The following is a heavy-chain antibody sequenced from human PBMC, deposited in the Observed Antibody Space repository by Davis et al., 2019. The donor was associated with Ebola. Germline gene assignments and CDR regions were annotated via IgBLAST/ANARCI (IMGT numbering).Heavy chain of an antibody. CDR2: IYYSGST. CDR3: AREGIIVVGINDAFDI. J-gene: IGHJ3*02. V-gene: IGHV4-30-4*01. D-gene: IGHD2-21*01. CDR1: GGSISSYY. Sequence: PSETLSLTCTVSGGSISSYYWSWIRQPPGKGLEWIGYIYYSGSTYYNPSLKSRVTISVDTSKNQFSLKLSSVTAADTAVYYCAREGIIVVGINDAFDIWGQGTMVTVSS.